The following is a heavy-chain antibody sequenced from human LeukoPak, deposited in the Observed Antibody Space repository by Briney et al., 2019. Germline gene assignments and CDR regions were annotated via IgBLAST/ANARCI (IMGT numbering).Heavy chain of an antibody. CDR3: ARGGVVVEFDY. CDR1: GDSLSSSKW. D-gene: IGHD2-15*01. CDR2: INHSGST. Sequence: SETLSLTCAVSGDSLSSSKWWTWVRQPPGKGLEWIGEINHSGSTNYNPSLKSRVTISVDTSKNQFSLKLSSVTAADTAVYYCARGGVVVEFDYWGQGTLVTVSS. V-gene: IGHV4-4*02. J-gene: IGHJ4*02.